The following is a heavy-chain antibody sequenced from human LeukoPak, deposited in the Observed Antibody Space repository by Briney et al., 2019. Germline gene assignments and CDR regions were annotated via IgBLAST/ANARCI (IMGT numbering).Heavy chain of an antibody. V-gene: IGHV3-21*01. Sequence: GGSLRLSCAASGFTFSSYSMNWVRQAPGKGLEWVPSISSSSSYIYYADSVKGRFTISRDNAKNSLYLQMNSLRAEDTAVYYCARDSTSYDFWSGYLAPIDYWGQGTLVTVSS. CDR3: ARDSTSYDFWSGYLAPIDY. D-gene: IGHD3-3*01. CDR2: ISSSSSYI. CDR1: GFTFSSYS. J-gene: IGHJ4*02.